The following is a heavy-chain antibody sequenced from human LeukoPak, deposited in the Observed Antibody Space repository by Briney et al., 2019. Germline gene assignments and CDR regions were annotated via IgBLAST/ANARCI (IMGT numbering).Heavy chain of an antibody. CDR2: ISYDGSNK. D-gene: IGHD3-22*01. J-gene: IGHJ4*02. CDR3: ARDGRDYDSSGTSALVDY. Sequence: PGGSLRLSCAASGFTFSSYGMHWVRQAPGKGLEWVAVISYDGSNKYYADSVKGRFTISRDNSKNTLYLRMNSLRAEDTAVYYCARDGRDYDSSGTSALVDYWGQGTLVTVSS. CDR1: GFTFSSYG. V-gene: IGHV3-30*03.